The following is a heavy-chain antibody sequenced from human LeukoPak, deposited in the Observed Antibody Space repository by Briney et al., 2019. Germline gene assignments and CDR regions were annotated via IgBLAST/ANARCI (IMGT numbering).Heavy chain of an antibody. Sequence: QPGGSLRLSRAASGFTFSSYGMHWVRQAPGKGLEWVAVIWYDGSNKYYADSVKGRFTISRDNSKNTLYLQMNSLRAEDTAVYYCAKDRSRVHYDFWKDYWGQGTLVTVSS. J-gene: IGHJ4*02. CDR3: AKDRSRVHYDFWKDY. CDR2: IWYDGSNK. CDR1: GFTFSSYG. V-gene: IGHV3-30*02. D-gene: IGHD3-3*01.